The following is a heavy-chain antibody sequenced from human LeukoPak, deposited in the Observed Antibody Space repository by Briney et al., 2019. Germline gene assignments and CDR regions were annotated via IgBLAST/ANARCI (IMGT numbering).Heavy chain of an antibody. CDR3: ARDGEMATIYFDY. J-gene: IGHJ4*02. V-gene: IGHV1-69*04. CDR2: IIPIVGIA. CDR1: GGTFSSYA. D-gene: IGHD5-24*01. Sequence: GASVKVSCKASGGTFSSYAISWVRQAPGQGLEWMGTIIPIVGIANYAQKFQGRVTITADKFTSPAYMELSSLRSEDTAVYYCARDGEMATIYFDYWGQGTLVTVSS.